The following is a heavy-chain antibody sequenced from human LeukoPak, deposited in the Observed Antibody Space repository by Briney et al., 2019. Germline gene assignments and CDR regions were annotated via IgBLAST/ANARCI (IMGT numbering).Heavy chain of an antibody. CDR3: AKQVGMVVITVFDY. J-gene: IGHJ4*02. CDR2: ISGSGGST. D-gene: IGHD3-22*01. V-gene: IGHV3-23*01. Sequence: GRSLRLSCAASGFTFSSYAMSWVSQAPGKGLEWVSAISGSGGSTYYADSVKGRFTISRDNSKNTLYLQMNSLRAEDTAVYYCAKQVGMVVITVFDYWGQGTLVTVSS. CDR1: GFTFSSYA.